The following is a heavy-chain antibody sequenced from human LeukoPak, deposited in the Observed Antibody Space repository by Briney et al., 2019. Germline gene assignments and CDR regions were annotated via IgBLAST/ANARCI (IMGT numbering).Heavy chain of an antibody. CDR3: ARGLTPYGSGSYYGY. V-gene: IGHV3-7*03. Sequence: PGGSLRLSCAASGFTFSTYWMNWFRQTPGKGLEWVAKIKADGGEKDHVASVKGRFTISRDNAKNSLYLQMNSLRAEDTAVYYCARGLTPYGSGSYYGYWGQGTLVTVSS. CDR2: IKADGGEK. J-gene: IGHJ4*02. D-gene: IGHD3-10*01. CDR1: GFTFSTYW.